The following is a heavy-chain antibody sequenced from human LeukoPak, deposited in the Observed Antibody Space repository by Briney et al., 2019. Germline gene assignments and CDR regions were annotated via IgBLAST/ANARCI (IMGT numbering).Heavy chain of an antibody. J-gene: IGHJ4*02. D-gene: IGHD4-17*01. V-gene: IGHV4-34*01. CDR3: ARGQGTVTTH. CDR2: INHSGSA. Sequence: PSETLSLTCAVSGGSFSGYYWTWIHQPPGKGLEWIGEINHSGSANYNPSLKSRVTISLDTSKNQFSLKVSSVTAADTAVYYCARGQGTVTTHWGQGTLVTVSS. CDR1: GGSFSGYY.